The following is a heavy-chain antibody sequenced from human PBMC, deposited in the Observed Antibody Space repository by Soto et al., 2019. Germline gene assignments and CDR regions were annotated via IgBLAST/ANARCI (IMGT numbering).Heavy chain of an antibody. CDR2: ISSSGDTI. CDR1: GFTFSSYE. Sequence: LRLSCGASGFTFSSYEMNWVRQAPGKGLEWVSYISSSGDTINYADSVKGRFTISRDNAKNSLYLQMNSLRAEDTAVYYCARSITPFDYWGQGTPVTVSS. CDR3: ARSITPFDY. D-gene: IGHD3-10*01. J-gene: IGHJ4*02. V-gene: IGHV3-48*03.